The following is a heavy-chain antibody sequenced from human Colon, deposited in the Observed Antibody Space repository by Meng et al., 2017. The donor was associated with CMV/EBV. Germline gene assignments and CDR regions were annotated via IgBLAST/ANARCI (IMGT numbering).Heavy chain of an antibody. V-gene: IGHV1-8*01. Sequence: SMEVSCKASGYTFTSNASNWVRQATGQGLEWMGWMKPNSGDTGYAPNFQGRITMTRNTSINTAYMELRSLTNEDTAIYYCARGIPDFWGQGTLVTVSS. CDR3: ARGIPDF. D-gene: IGHD3/OR15-3a*01. CDR2: MKPNSGDT. J-gene: IGHJ4*02. CDR1: GYTFTSNA.